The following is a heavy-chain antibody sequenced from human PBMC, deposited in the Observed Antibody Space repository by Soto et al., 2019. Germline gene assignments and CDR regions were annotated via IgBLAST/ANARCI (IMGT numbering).Heavy chain of an antibody. CDR3: ARASELGWWFDP. CDR2: INPSGGST. CDR1: GYTFTSYY. Sequence: ASVKVSCKASGYTFTSYYMHWVRQAPGQGLEWMGIINPSGGSTSYAQKFQGRVTMTRDTSTSTVYMELSRLRSDDTAVYYCARASELGWWFDPWGQGTLVTVS. J-gene: IGHJ5*02. D-gene: IGHD7-27*01. V-gene: IGHV1-46*01.